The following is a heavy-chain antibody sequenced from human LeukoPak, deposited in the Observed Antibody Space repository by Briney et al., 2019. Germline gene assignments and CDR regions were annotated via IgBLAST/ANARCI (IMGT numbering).Heavy chain of an antibody. CDR2: IYYSGTT. CDR3: ARGDTGYYYDSRYYYFYY. J-gene: IGHJ4*02. D-gene: IGHD3-22*01. CDR1: GGSISSYY. Sequence: PSETLSLTCTVSGGSISSYYWSWIRQPPGKGLEWIGYIYYSGTTNYNPSLKSRVTISVDTSKNQFSLKLSSVTAADTAVYYCARGDTGYYYDSRYYYFYYWGQGTLVTVSS. V-gene: IGHV4-59*01.